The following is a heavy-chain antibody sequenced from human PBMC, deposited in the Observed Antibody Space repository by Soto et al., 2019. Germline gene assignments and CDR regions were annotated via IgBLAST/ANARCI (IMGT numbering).Heavy chain of an antibody. V-gene: IGHV4-4*07. CDR3: ENEIVQHLWSHSDY. Sequence: SETLSLTCTVSGGSITGYYWSWIRQPAGKGLEWIGRIHISGSTNYNPSFKSQVTMSVDTAKXXXXXXXXXXXXXXXXVYDCENEIVQHLWSHSDYWGQGTLVTVSS. CDR2: IHISGST. J-gene: IGHJ4*02. D-gene: IGHD1-1*01. CDR1: GGSITGYY.